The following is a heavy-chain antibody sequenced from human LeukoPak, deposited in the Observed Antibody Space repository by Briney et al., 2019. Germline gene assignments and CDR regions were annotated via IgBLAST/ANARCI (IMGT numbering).Heavy chain of an antibody. D-gene: IGHD6-13*01. CDR3: ARDSCIAAAGRRFCAFDI. CDR1: VFTFSSDI. V-gene: IGHV3-21*01. CDR2: INSSSSYI. J-gene: IGHJ3*02. Sequence: AGGSLRVSCAASVFTFSSDIMNWVRPGPGKGLWCVSHINSSSSYIYYADSVKGRFTIYRDNAKNSQYMQMNSLRAEDTAVYYCARDSCIAAAGRRFCAFDIWGQGTMVTVSS.